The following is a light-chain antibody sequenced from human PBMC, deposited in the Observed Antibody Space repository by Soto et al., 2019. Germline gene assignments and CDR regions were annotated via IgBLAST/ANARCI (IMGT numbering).Light chain of an antibody. V-gene: IGKV1-5*03. Sequence: DIQMTQSPSTLSASVGDRVTSTCRASQSISSWLAWYQQKPGKAPKVLIYKASSLESGVPSRFSGSGSGKEFTLTMSSLQPDDFATYCCQQYTSFSGYTFGQGTKPEIK. CDR1: QSISSW. CDR3: QQYTSFSGYT. J-gene: IGKJ2*01. CDR2: KAS.